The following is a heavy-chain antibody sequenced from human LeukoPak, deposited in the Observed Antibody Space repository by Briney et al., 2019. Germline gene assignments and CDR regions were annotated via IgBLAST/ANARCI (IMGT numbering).Heavy chain of an antibody. CDR1: GFTFSSYS. V-gene: IGHV3-7*01. Sequence: GGSLRLSCAASGFTFSSYSMNWVRQAPGKGLEWVANIKEDGSERSYVDSVRGRFTISRDNAKNSLYLQMNSLGVEDTAVYYCARAARVRSNDAFDLWGQGTLVTVSS. CDR2: IKEDGSER. D-gene: IGHD6-6*01. J-gene: IGHJ3*01. CDR3: ARAARVRSNDAFDL.